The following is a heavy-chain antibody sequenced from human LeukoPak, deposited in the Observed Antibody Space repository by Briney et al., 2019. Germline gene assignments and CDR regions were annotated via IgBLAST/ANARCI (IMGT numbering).Heavy chain of an antibody. Sequence: SETLSLTCTVSGGSISSYYWSWIRQPPGKGLEWIGYIYYSGSTNYNPSLKSRVTISVDRSKNQFSLKLSSVTAADTAVYYCARGDNGSGSYVSNWFDPWGQGTLVTVSS. J-gene: IGHJ5*02. CDR1: GGSISSYY. CDR2: IYYSGST. V-gene: IGHV4-59*12. CDR3: ARGDNGSGSYVSNWFDP. D-gene: IGHD3-10*01.